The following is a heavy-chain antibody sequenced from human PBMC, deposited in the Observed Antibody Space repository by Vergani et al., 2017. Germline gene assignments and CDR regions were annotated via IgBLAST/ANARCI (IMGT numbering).Heavy chain of an antibody. CDR3: VRRVVDYGAFDL. V-gene: IGHV4-30-4*01. D-gene: IGHD2-15*01. J-gene: IGHJ3*01. CDR1: GASISRGDYY. Sequence: QEHLQESGPGLVKPSETLSLTCTVSGASISRGDYYWTWIRQPPGKGLEWIGYMSYSGTTYSHPSLKSRVSISIDTAKSQFSLKLNSMTAADTAVYFCVRRVVDYGAFDLWGQGTMVFVSS. CDR2: MSYSGTT.